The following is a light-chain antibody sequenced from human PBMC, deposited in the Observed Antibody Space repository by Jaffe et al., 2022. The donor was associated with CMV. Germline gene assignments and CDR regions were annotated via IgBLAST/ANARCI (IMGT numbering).Light chain of an antibody. V-gene: IGLV1-44*01. CDR2: SNN. Sequence: QSVLTQPPSASGTPGQWVSISCSGSSSNIGSNTVNWYRQLPGAAPKLLIYSNNQRPSGVPDRFSGSKSGTSASLAISGLQSEDEADYYCAAWDDSLNGRQVFGTGTKVTVL. J-gene: IGLJ1*01. CDR3: AAWDDSLNGRQV. CDR1: SSNIGSNT.